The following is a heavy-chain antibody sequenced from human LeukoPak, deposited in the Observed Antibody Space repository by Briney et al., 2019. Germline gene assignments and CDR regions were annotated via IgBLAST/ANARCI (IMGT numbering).Heavy chain of an antibody. V-gene: IGHV4-34*01. Sequence: SETLSLTCAVYGGSFSGYYWSWIRQPPGKGLEWIGEINHSGSTNYNPSLKSRVTISVDTSKNQFSLKLSSVTAADTAVYYCAREEDCSGGSCYDYWGQGTLVTVSS. CDR1: GGSFSGYY. D-gene: IGHD2-15*01. J-gene: IGHJ4*02. CDR2: INHSGST. CDR3: AREEDCSGGSCYDY.